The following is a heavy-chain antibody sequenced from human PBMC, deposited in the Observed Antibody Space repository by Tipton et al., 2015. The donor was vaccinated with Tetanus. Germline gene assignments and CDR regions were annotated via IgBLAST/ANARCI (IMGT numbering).Heavy chain of an antibody. V-gene: IGHV4-59*01. CDR3: ARANNEFPKKGPFDS. D-gene: IGHD1-1*01. CDR1: GASLSTSH. J-gene: IGHJ4*02. Sequence: TLSLTCSVSGASLSTSHWAWIRQPPGKGLEWIGKITYSRATNYNASLRSRVSMSLDTSTNQFSLRLTSVTAADTAVYYCARANNEFPKKGPFDSWGQGSLVIVSS. CDR2: ITYSRAT.